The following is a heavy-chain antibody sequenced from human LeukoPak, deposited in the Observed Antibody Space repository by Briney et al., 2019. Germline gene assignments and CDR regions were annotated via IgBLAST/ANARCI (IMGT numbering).Heavy chain of an antibody. Sequence: GGSLRLSCAISGLTSHDNAMTWVRQAPGKGLEWVSTIVGDSSKTYYAASVRGRFTISRDNSNYVLFLHMNSLRAEDTAIYYCAKQPYNYYYLDVWGKGTTVTISS. J-gene: IGHJ6*03. CDR2: IVGDSSKT. D-gene: IGHD1-14*01. CDR3: AKQPYNYYYLDV. V-gene: IGHV3-23*01. CDR1: GLTSHDNA.